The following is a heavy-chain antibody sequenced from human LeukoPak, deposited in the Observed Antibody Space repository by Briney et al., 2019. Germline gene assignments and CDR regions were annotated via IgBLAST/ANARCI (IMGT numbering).Heavy chain of an antibody. V-gene: IGHV3-21*04. Sequence: PGGSLRLSCAASGFTFSSYSMNWVRQAPGKGLEWVSSISSSSSYIYYADSVKGRFTISRDNAKNSLYLQMNSLRAEDTAVYYCASDQRQWLVFRGMDYWGQGTLVTVSS. CDR2: ISSSSSYI. D-gene: IGHD6-19*01. CDR3: ASDQRQWLVFRGMDY. CDR1: GFTFSSYS. J-gene: IGHJ4*02.